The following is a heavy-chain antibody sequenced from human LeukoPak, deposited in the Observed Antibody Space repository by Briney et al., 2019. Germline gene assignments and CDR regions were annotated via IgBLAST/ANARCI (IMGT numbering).Heavy chain of an antibody. J-gene: IGHJ6*02. CDR3: ARGASSWYYYYYGMDV. CDR2: TYYSGST. CDR1: GGSISSYY. D-gene: IGHD6-13*01. Sequence: SETLSLTCTVSGGSISSYYWSWIRQPPGKGLEWIGYTYYSGSTNYNPSLKSRVTISVGTSKNQFSLKLSSVTAADTAVYYCARGASSWYYYYYGMDVWGQGTTVTVSS. V-gene: IGHV4-59*01.